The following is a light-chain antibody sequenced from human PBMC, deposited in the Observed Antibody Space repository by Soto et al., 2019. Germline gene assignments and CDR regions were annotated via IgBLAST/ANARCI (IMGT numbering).Light chain of an antibody. Sequence: DIVLTQSPAYLPVTPGEPASISCTSSQSLLHSNSNTYLAWYLQKPGQSPRLLIYLGSNRAPGVSDRFSGGGSGTDYTLTISSLQPEDFATYYCQQANSFPYTFGQGTKVDIK. V-gene: IGKV2-28*01. CDR2: LGS. J-gene: IGKJ2*01. CDR3: QQANSFPYT. CDR1: QSLLHSNSNTY.